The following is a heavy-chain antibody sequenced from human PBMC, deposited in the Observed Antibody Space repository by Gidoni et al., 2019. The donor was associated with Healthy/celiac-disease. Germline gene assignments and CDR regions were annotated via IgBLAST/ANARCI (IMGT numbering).Heavy chain of an antibody. D-gene: IGHD3-10*01. CDR3: AKDRAPHALNWFDP. Sequence: QVQLVESGGGVVQPGRSLRLSCAASGFTFSSYGMHWVRQAPGKGLEWVAVISYDGSNKYYADSVKGRFTISRDNSKNTLYLQMNSLRAEDTAVYYCAKDRAPHALNWFDPWGQGTLVTVSS. CDR2: ISYDGSNK. J-gene: IGHJ5*02. CDR1: GFTFSSYG. V-gene: IGHV3-30*18.